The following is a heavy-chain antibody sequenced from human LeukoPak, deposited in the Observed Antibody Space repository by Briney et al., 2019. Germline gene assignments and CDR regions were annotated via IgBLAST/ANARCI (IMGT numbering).Heavy chain of an antibody. V-gene: IGHV4-39*07. CDR1: GGSVSSSGDY. D-gene: IGHD6-13*01. J-gene: IGHJ4*02. Sequence: SETLSLTCTVSGGSVSSSGDYWGWIRQPPGKGLECIGGIHYSGSTYYNPSLKSRVSISGDTSKNQFSLKLSSVTAADTAVYYCARRYSSREAHFDYWGQGTLVTVSS. CDR3: ARRYSSREAHFDY. CDR2: IHYSGST.